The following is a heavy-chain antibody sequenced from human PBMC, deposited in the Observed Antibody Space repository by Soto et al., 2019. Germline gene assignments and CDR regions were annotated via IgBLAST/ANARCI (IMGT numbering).Heavy chain of an antibody. J-gene: IGHJ4*02. Sequence: QVQLVQSGAEVKKPGASVKVSCKASGYTFTSYDINWVRQATGQGLEWMGWMNPNSGNTGYAQKFKGRVTMTRNTSRSTDYMALSSLRSEDTAVYYCARDISGSYRFDYWGQGTLVTVSS. V-gene: IGHV1-8*01. CDR2: MNPNSGNT. D-gene: IGHD1-26*01. CDR3: ARDISGSYRFDY. CDR1: GYTFTSYD.